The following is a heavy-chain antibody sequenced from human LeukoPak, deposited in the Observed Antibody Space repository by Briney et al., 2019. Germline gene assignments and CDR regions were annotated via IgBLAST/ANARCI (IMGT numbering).Heavy chain of an antibody. CDR1: GVSISSNY. D-gene: IGHD3-10*01. Sequence: PSETLSLTCTVSGVSISSNYWSWIRQPPGKGLEWIGNIYDNGYSASTNYTPSLKSRVTISVDTSKNQFSLNLNSVTAADTAIYYCASGDRVANFDFWGQGTLVTVSS. V-gene: IGHV4-59*01. CDR2: IYDNGYSAST. CDR3: ASGDRVANFDF. J-gene: IGHJ4*02.